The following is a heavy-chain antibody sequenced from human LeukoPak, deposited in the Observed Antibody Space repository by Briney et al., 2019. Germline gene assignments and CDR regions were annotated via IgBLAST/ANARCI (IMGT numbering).Heavy chain of an antibody. CDR2: ISCSGGST. J-gene: IGHJ5*02. V-gene: IGHV3-23*01. D-gene: IGHD2-2*01. CDR3: AKGAIVVVPAAIREDWFDP. Sequence: GGSLRLSCAASGFTFSSYAMSWVRQAPGKGLEWVSAISCSGGSTYYADSVKGRFTISRDNSKNTLYLQMNSLRAEDTAVYYCAKGAIVVVPAAIREDWFDPWGQGTLVTVSS. CDR1: GFTFSSYA.